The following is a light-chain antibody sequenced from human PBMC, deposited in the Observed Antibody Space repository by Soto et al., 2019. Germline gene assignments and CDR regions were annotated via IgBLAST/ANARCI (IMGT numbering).Light chain of an antibody. CDR2: GAS. CDR3: HEYNHWPPEP. J-gene: IGKJ3*01. CDR1: QSVSSN. V-gene: IGKV3-15*01. Sequence: EIVMTQSPATLSLSPGERATLSCRARQSVSSNLAWYQQKPGQAPRLVIYGASTRATGIPARFSGSGSGTDLHLIPRSLQSEHFGVYLCHEYNHWPPEPFGPGPKVD.